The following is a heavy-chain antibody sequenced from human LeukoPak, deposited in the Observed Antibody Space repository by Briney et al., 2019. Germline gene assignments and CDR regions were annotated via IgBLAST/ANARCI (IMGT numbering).Heavy chain of an antibody. D-gene: IGHD3-22*01. Sequence: PSETLSLTCTVSGGSISSSSYYWGWIRQPPGKGLEWIGSIYYSGSTYYNPSLKSRVTISVDTSKNQFSLKLSSVTAADTAVYYCARHPIHYYDSSGYYWVRPFDYWGQGTLVTVSS. V-gene: IGHV4-39*01. J-gene: IGHJ4*02. CDR3: ARHPIHYYDSSGYYWVRPFDY. CDR2: IYYSGST. CDR1: GGSISSSSYY.